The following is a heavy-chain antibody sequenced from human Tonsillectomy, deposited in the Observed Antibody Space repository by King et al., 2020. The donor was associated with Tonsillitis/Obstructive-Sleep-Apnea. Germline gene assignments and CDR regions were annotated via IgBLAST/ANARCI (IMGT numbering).Heavy chain of an antibody. CDR1: GYTFTSYG. Sequence: QLVQSGAEVKKPGASVKVSCKASGYTFTSYGISWVRQAPGQGLEWMGWISAYNGNTNYAQKLQGRVTMTTDTSTSTAYMELRSLRSDDTAVYYCARDLYYDYIWGSYRYNPLAGPRSAFFDYWGQGTLVTVSS. CDR2: ISAYNGNT. V-gene: IGHV1-18*01. J-gene: IGHJ4*02. D-gene: IGHD3-16*02. CDR3: ARDLYYDYIWGSYRYNPLAGPRSAFFDY.